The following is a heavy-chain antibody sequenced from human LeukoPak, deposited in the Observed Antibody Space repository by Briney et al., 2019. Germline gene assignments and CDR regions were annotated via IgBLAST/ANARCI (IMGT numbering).Heavy chain of an antibody. CDR1: GGTFSSYA. D-gene: IGHD2/OR15-2a*01. Sequence: SVKVSCKASGGTFSSYAISWVRQAPGQGLEWMGGIIPIFGTANYAQKFQGRVTITTDESTSTAYMELSSLRSEDTAVYYCAKNQFTFAGLKPREGDAFYFLGQGTMVTVSS. CDR2: IIPIFGTA. J-gene: IGHJ3*01. V-gene: IGHV1-69*05. CDR3: AKNQFTFAGLKPREGDAFYF.